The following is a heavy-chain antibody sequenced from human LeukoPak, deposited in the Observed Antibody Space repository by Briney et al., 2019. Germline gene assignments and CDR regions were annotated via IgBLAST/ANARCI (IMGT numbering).Heavy chain of an antibody. J-gene: IGHJ5*02. CDR2: IYSGGST. Sequence: GGSLRLSCAASGFTVSSNYMSWVRQAPGKGLEWVSVIYSGGSTYYADSVKGRFTISRDNSKNTLYLQMNSLRAEDTAVYYCASLGGLQTNWFDPWGQGTLVTVSS. CDR3: ASLGGLQTNWFDP. D-gene: IGHD4-23*01. V-gene: IGHV3-53*01. CDR1: GFTVSSNY.